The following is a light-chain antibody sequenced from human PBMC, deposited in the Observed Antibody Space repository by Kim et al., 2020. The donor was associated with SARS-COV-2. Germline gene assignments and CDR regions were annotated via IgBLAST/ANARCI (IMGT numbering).Light chain of an antibody. CDR2: YAS. V-gene: IGKV6-21*02. Sequence: YGTPKGKVTITCRASHKIGSDLHWYQQKPDHSPKLLIKYASQSISGVPPRFSGSGSGTDFTLTINSLEAEDAAMYYCLQSGGLPHTFGQGTKLEI. J-gene: IGKJ2*01. CDR1: HKIGSD. CDR3: LQSGGLPHT.